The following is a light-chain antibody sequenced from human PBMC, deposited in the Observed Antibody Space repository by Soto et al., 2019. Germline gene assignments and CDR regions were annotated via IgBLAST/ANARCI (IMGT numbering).Light chain of an antibody. Sequence: QSVLTQPPSASGTPGQRVTISCSGSSTNIGSNYVYWYQQLPGTAPKLLIYRNNQRPSGVPDRFSGSKSGTSASLAIRGLRSEDEADYYCAAWDDSLSGQVFGTGTKVPVL. CDR3: AAWDDSLSGQV. J-gene: IGLJ1*01. CDR1: STNIGSNY. V-gene: IGLV1-47*01. CDR2: RNN.